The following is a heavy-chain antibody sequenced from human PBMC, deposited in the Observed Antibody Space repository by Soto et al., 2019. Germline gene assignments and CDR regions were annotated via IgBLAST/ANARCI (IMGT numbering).Heavy chain of an antibody. Sequence: LRLSCAASGFTFSNAWMSWVRQAPGKGLEWVGRIKSKTDGGTTDYAAPVKGRFTISRDDSKNTLYLQMNSLKTEDTAVYYCTTDPEMNYDFWSGSNWFDPWGQGTLVTVSS. D-gene: IGHD3-3*01. CDR2: IKSKTDGGTT. CDR3: TTDPEMNYDFWSGSNWFDP. J-gene: IGHJ5*02. V-gene: IGHV3-15*01. CDR1: GFTFSNAW.